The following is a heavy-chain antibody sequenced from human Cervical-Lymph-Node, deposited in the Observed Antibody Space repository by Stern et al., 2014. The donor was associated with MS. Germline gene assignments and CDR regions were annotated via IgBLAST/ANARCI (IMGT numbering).Heavy chain of an antibody. CDR2: IFSNDEK. CDR1: GFTLRNTRMG. Sequence: QVTLRESGPVLVKPTETLTLTCTVSGFTLRNTRMGVSWIRQPPGKALEWLAHIFSNDEKSYSTSLKSRLTISKDTSKSQVVLSMTNMDPADTATYYCARSQQGSEYDGFEYWAQGTQVTVSS. V-gene: IGHV2-26*01. D-gene: IGHD5-12*01. CDR3: ARSQQGSEYDGFEY. J-gene: IGHJ4*02.